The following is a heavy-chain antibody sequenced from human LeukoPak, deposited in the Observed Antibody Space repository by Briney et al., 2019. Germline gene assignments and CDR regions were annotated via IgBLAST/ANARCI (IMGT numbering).Heavy chain of an antibody. CDR2: IYYSGST. CDR1: GGSISSHY. CDR3: AHLAAAGYYYYYYMDV. D-gene: IGHD6-13*01. J-gene: IGHJ6*03. Sequence: SETLSLTCTVSGGSISSHYWSWIRQPPGKGLEWIGYIYYSGSTNYNPSLKSRVTISVDTSKNPFSLKLSSVTAADTAVYYCAHLAAAGYYYYYYMDVWGKGTTVTVSS. V-gene: IGHV4-59*11.